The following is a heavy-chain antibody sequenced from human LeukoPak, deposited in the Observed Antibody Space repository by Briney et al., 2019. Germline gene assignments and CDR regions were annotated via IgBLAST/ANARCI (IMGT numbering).Heavy chain of an antibody. J-gene: IGHJ2*01. D-gene: IGHD6-13*01. V-gene: IGHV3-23*01. CDR2: ISGSGGST. CDR1: GFTFSSYA. CDR3: AKGIAAAPDWYFDL. Sequence: GGSLRLSCAASGFTFSSYAMSWVRQAPGKGLEWVSGISGSGGSTYYADSVKGRFTISRDNSKNTLYLQMNSLRAEDTAVYYCAKGIAAAPDWYFDLWGRGTLVTVSS.